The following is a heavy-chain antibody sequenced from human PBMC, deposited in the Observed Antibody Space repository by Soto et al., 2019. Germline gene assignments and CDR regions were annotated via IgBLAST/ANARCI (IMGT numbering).Heavy chain of an antibody. CDR3: ARHNYGSGSTYFDY. J-gene: IGHJ4*02. V-gene: IGHV4-61*01. CDR2: IYYSGST. D-gene: IGHD3-10*01. CDR1: GGSVSSGSYY. Sequence: PSETLSLTCTVSGGSVSSGSYYWSWIRQPPGKGLEWIGYIYYSGSTNYNPSLKSRVTISVDTSKNQFSLKLNSMTAADTAVYYYARHNYGSGSTYFDYWGQGTLVTVSS.